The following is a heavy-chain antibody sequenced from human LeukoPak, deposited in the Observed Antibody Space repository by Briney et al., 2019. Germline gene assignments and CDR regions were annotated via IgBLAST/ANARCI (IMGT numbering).Heavy chain of an antibody. Sequence: GGSLRLSCAASGFTVSNKYMSWVRQAPGKGLECVSSISSSSSYTYYADSVKGRFTISRDNSKNTLYLQMNSLRAEDTAVYYCAKGIISSGWPDYWGQGTLVTISS. D-gene: IGHD6-19*01. CDR1: GFTVSNKY. V-gene: IGHV3-23*01. CDR3: AKGIISSGWPDY. J-gene: IGHJ4*02. CDR2: ISSSSSYT.